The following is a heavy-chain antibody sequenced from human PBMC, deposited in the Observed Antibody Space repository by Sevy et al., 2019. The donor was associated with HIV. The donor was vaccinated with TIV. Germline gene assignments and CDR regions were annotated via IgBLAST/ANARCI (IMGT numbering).Heavy chain of an antibody. CDR2: ISYDGAVR. CDR3: AREAGYSAKNDAFAF. CDR1: GLTFRSHA. D-gene: IGHD1-26*01. J-gene: IGHJ3*01. Sequence: GGSLRLSCAASGLTFRSHAMHWVRQAPGKGLEWVTVISYDGAVRYYGESVKGRFTFSRDNSKNTLYLQMNSLRPDDTAVYYCAREAGYSAKNDAFAFWGQGTMVTVSS. V-gene: IGHV3-30-3*01.